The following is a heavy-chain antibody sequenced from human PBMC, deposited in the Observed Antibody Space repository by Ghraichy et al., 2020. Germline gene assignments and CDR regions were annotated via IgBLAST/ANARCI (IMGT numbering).Heavy chain of an antibody. V-gene: IGHV3-74*01. CDR3: VPNAFDI. CDR1: EFTFSNYW. CDR2: ISGDGSST. J-gene: IGHJ3*02. Sequence: ESLNISCAASEFTFSNYWMHWVRQGPGKGLVWVARISGDGSSTGYADSVQGRFTISRDNAKSTLYLQMHSLRAEDTAVYYCVPNAFDIWGQGTMVTVSS.